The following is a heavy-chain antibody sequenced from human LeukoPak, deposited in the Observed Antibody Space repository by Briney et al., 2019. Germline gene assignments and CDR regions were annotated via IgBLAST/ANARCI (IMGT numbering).Heavy chain of an antibody. CDR3: ARSPAGDAWPPAYYMDV. V-gene: IGHV3-7*01. CDR1: EFSFSTYW. J-gene: IGHJ6*03. D-gene: IGHD3-10*01. Sequence: GGSLRLSCAASEFSFSTYWMSWVRQAPGKGLEWVANIKEDGTEKYYVGSVKGRFTISRDNAKKSLYLQMNSLRDDDTAGYFWARSPAGDAWPPAYYMDVWGKGTTVTVSS. CDR2: IKEDGTEK.